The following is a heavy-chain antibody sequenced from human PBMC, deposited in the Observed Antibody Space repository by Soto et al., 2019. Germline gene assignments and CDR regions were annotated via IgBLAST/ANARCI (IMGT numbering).Heavy chain of an antibody. CDR2: ISGSGGST. Sequence: TGGPLRLSCAASGFNFSGYAVSWVRQAPGKGLEWVSAISGSGGSTYYADSVKGRFTISRDNSKNTLYLQMNSLRAEDTAVYYCAKGHIDGWYPDYWGQGTLVTAPQ. CDR1: GFNFSGYA. CDR3: AKGHIDGWYPDY. D-gene: IGHD6-19*01. V-gene: IGHV3-23*01. J-gene: IGHJ4*02.